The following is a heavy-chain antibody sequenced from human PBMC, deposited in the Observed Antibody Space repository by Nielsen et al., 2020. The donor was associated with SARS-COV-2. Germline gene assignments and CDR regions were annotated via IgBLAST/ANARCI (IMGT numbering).Heavy chain of an antibody. V-gene: IGHV1-46*01. Sequence: ALVKVSCKASGYTFTTYYMHWVRQALGQGLEWMGIINPSSGRTTYAEKFQGRVTMTRDTSTSTVYMELTSLRSEDTAVYYCARERGPYEYGLDVWGQGTTVTVSS. CDR2: INPSSGRT. D-gene: IGHD3-22*01. J-gene: IGHJ6*02. CDR3: ARERGPYEYGLDV. CDR1: GYTFTTYY.